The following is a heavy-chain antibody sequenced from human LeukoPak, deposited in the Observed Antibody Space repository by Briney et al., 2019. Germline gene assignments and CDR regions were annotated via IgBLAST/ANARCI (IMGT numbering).Heavy chain of an antibody. CDR1: GGSFSGYY. CDR3: ARGADPYAFDI. CDR2: IYYSGST. Sequence: SETLSLTCAVYGGSFSGYYWSWIRQPPGKGLEWIGYIYYSGSTNYNPSLKSRVTISVDTSKNQFSLKLSSVTAADTAVYYCARGADPYAFDIWGQGTMVTVSS. J-gene: IGHJ3*02. V-gene: IGHV4-59*01.